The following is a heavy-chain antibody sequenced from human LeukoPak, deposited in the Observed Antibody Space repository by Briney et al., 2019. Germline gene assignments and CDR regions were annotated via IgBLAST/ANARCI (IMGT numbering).Heavy chain of an antibody. CDR1: GYTFTSYG. CDR2: INPNSGGT. Sequence: GASVKVSCKASGYTFTSYGISWVRQAPGQGLEWMGRINPNSGGTNYAQKFQGRVTMTRDTSISTAYMELSRLRSDDTAVYYCARGRPELEYSSSSWWFDPWGQGTLVTVSS. J-gene: IGHJ5*02. V-gene: IGHV1-2*06. CDR3: ARGRPELEYSSSSWWFDP. D-gene: IGHD6-6*01.